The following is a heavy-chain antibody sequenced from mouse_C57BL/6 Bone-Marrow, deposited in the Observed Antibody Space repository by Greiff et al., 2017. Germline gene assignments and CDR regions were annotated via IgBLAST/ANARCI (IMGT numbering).Heavy chain of an antibody. Sequence: VQLQQSGPELVKPGAPVKISCKASGYSFTDYNMNWVKQTNGNSLEWIGVINPNYGTTSYNQKFKGKAPLTVDHASRSAYMQLNILTSKYSAVYYYAYYSHYVCFDYWCQGTTLPVSS. J-gene: IGHJ2*01. D-gene: IGHD2-5*01. CDR3: AYYSHYVCFDY. CDR2: INPNYGTT. V-gene: IGHV1-39*01. CDR1: GYSFTDYN.